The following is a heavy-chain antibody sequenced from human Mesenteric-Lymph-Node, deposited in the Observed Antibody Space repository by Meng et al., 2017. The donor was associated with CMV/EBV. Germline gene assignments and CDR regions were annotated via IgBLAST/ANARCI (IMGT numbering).Heavy chain of an antibody. Sequence: GESLKISCEGSGFTFSSYTMNWVRQAPGKGLEWVSSITPGNYIYFADSMKGRFTISRDNAKSSLYLQMNSLGAEDTAVYYCARREGGYYYPITPNWFDPWGQGTLVTVSS. CDR1: GFTFSSYT. CDR2: ITPGNYI. CDR3: ARREGGYYYPITPNWFDP. V-gene: IGHV3-21*01. D-gene: IGHD3-3*01. J-gene: IGHJ5*02.